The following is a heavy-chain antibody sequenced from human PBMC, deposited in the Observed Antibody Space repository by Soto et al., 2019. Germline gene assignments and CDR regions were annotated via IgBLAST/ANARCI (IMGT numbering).Heavy chain of an antibody. Sequence: QVQLVQSGTEVKKPGGSVMVSCKTSGYTFTSYGISWVRQAPGQGLEWMGLISPYNGDTIYARKFQGRVIVTADTATSTVYMELRSLRSDDTAVYYCVRDASSGYRGWWDPWGQGTLVTVSS. V-gene: IGHV1-18*01. CDR1: GYTFTSYG. CDR2: ISPYNGDT. CDR3: VRDASSGYRGWWDP. J-gene: IGHJ5*02. D-gene: IGHD5-18*01.